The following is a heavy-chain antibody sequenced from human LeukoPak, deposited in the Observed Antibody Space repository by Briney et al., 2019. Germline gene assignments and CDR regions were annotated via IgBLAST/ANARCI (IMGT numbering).Heavy chain of an antibody. CDR2: INSDGSST. CDR1: GFTFSSYG. V-gene: IGHV3-74*01. Sequence: GGSLRLSCAASGFTFSSYGMHWVRQAPGKGLVWVSRINSDGSSTSYADSVKGRFTISRDNAKNTLYVQMNSLRAEDTAVYYCARGPYGSATDYWGQGTLVTVSS. D-gene: IGHD3-10*01. J-gene: IGHJ4*02. CDR3: ARGPYGSATDY.